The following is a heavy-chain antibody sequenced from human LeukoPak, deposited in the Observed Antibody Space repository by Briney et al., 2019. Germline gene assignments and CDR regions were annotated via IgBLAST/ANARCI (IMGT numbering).Heavy chain of an antibody. D-gene: IGHD3-3*01. CDR2: ISAYNGNT. V-gene: IGHV1-18*01. CDR1: GYTFTGFY. CDR3: ARGRFLEWSLDY. J-gene: IGHJ4*02. Sequence: GASVKVSCKASGYTFTGFYIHWVRQAPGQGLEWMGWISAYNGNTNYAQKLQGRVTMTTDTSTSTAYMELRSLRSDDTAVYYCARGRFLEWSLDYWGQGTLVTVSS.